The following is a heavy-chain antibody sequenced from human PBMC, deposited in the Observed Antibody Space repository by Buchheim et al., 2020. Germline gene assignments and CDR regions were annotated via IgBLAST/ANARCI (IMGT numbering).Heavy chain of an antibody. CDR1: GFTFSSYG. Sequence: QVQLVESGGGVVQPGRSLRLSCAASGFTFSSYGMHWVRQAPGKGLEWVADISYDGSNKYYADSVKGRFTISRDNSKNTLYLQRNSLSAEDTAVYYRAKDLAMTGLDYWGQGTL. J-gene: IGHJ4*02. D-gene: IGHD2-2*01. CDR3: AKDLAMTGLDY. V-gene: IGHV3-30*18. CDR2: ISYDGSNK.